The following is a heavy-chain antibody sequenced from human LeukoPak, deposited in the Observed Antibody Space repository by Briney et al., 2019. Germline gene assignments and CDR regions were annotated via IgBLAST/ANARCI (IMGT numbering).Heavy chain of an antibody. CDR3: ARSGYYNGYDY. Sequence: GGSLRLSCVASGFTFSGRWMHWVRQVPGKGLMAVSRITPDGSATEYADSVKGRFTISRDNAKNTLYLEMNSLTAEDTALYYCARSGYYNGYDYWGQGTLVTVS. J-gene: IGHJ4*02. D-gene: IGHD1-26*01. CDR1: GFTFSGRW. V-gene: IGHV3-74*03. CDR2: ITPDGSAT.